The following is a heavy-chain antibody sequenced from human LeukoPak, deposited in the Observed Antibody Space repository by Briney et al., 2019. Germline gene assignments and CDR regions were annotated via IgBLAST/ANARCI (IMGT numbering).Heavy chain of an antibody. J-gene: IGHJ2*01. CDR3: AKGEYWVRF. CDR1: GGSVSRTNYY. CDR2: INHGGGT. D-gene: IGHD2/OR15-2a*01. Sequence: SETLSLTCTVSGGSVSRTNYYWAWIRQPPGKGLEWIATINHGGGTHHNPSLKSRLTIADDTATNDFSLKLSSVTAADTAVYYCAKGEYWVRFWGRGTLVTVSS. V-gene: IGHV4-39*02.